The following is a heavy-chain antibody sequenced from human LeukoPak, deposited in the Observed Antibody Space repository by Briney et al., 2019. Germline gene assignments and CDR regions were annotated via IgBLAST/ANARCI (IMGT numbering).Heavy chain of an antibody. D-gene: IGHD2-2*01. V-gene: IGHV3-33*01. CDR2: IWYDGSNK. Sequence: PGGSLRLSCAASGFTFSSYGMHWVRQAPGKGLEGVADIWYDGSNKYYADSVKGRFTISRDNSKNTLYLQMNSLRAEDTAVYYCARERVVVVVPAAMEYYYYGMDVWGKGTTVTVSS. CDR1: GFTFSSYG. J-gene: IGHJ6*04. CDR3: ARERVVVVVPAAMEYYYYGMDV.